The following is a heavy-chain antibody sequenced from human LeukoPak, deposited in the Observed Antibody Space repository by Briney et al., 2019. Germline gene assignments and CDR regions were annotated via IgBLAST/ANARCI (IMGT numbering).Heavy chain of an antibody. CDR2: ISGSGGST. J-gene: IGHJ4*02. D-gene: IGHD3-16*01. CDR1: GFTFSSYA. CDR3: ARELIASFDY. Sequence: GGSLRLSCAASGFTFSSYAMSWVRQAPGKGLEWVSAISGSGGSTYYADSVKGRFTISRDNAKNSLYLQMNSLRAEDTAVYYCARELIASFDYWGQGTLVTVSS. V-gene: IGHV3-23*01.